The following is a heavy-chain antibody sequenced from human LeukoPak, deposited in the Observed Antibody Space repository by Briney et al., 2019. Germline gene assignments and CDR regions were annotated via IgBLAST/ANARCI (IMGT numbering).Heavy chain of an antibody. CDR1: GYTFTSYD. V-gene: IGHV1-8*01. Sequence: ASVKVSCKASGYTFTSYDINWVRQATGQGLEWMGWMNPNSGNTGYAQKFQGRVTMTRNTSISTAYMELSSLRSEDTAVYYCARGLSQYYYVSTRSDYWGQGTLVTVSS. J-gene: IGHJ4*02. D-gene: IGHD3-22*01. CDR2: MNPNSGNT. CDR3: ARGLSQYYYVSTRSDY.